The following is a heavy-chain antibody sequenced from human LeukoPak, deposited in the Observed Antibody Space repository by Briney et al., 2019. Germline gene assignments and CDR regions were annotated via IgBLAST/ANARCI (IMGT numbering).Heavy chain of an antibody. CDR3: ARDGYSGYDFQDHDAFDI. Sequence: ASVKVSCKASGYTFTSYGISWVRQAPGQGLEWMGWIRAYNGNTNYAQKLQGRVTMTTDTSTSTAYMELRSLRSDDTAVYYCARDGYSGYDFQDHDAFDIWGQGTMVTVSS. J-gene: IGHJ3*02. CDR2: IRAYNGNT. V-gene: IGHV1-18*01. D-gene: IGHD5-12*01. CDR1: GYTFTSYG.